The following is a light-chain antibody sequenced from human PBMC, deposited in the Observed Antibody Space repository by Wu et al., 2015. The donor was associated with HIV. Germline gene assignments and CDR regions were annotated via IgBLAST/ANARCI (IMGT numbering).Light chain of an antibody. CDR2: AAS. V-gene: IGKV3-20*01. J-gene: IGKJ5*01. Sequence: EIVLSQSSGTLSLSPGERATVSCRASQRIDSRSLAWYQQRLGQAPRLLISAASNRAAGIPDRFNGSGSGTDFILTISGLEPEDSAMYFCQQYGGSPPVTFGQGTRLDMK. CDR3: QQYGGSPPVT. CDR1: QRIDSRS.